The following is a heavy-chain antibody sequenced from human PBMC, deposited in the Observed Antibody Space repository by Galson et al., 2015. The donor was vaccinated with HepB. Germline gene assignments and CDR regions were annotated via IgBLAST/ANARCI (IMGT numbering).Heavy chain of an antibody. V-gene: IGHV2-5*01. Sequence: PALANPTQTRTLTCPFSAFSLSTSGVGVGWIRQPPGKALEWLVLIYWHDDQRYSPSLKSRLTIIKDTSKNQVVLTMTNMDPVDTATYYCAHAGELELTNSIPLAFDPWGQGTLVTVSS. CDR3: AHAGELELTNSIPLAFDP. D-gene: IGHD1-7*01. CDR2: IYWHDDQ. CDR1: AFSLSTSGVG. J-gene: IGHJ5*02.